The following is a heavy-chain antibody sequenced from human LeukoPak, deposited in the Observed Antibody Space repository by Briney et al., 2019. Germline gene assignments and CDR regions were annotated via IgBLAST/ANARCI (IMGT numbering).Heavy chain of an antibody. CDR1: GFTFSSYA. D-gene: IGHD2-21*02. V-gene: IGHV3-30-3*01. CDR3: ARSIVAITALDY. CDR2: ISYDGSYK. Sequence: PGRSLRLSCAASGFTFSSYAFHWVRQAPWKGLEWVAVISYDGSYKYFADCVNGRFNISRDNSKSALFLQMSTLRAEDTAVYFCARSIVAITALDYWGQATLVTVSS. J-gene: IGHJ4*02.